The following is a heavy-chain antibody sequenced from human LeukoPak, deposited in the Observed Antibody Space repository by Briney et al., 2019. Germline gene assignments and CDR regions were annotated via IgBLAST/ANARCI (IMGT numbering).Heavy chain of an antibody. J-gene: IGHJ4*02. CDR2: IYSGNNT. CDR3: ARVRGSYYFDY. V-gene: IGHV3-66*01. D-gene: IGHD3-10*01. Sequence: GGSLRLSCAASGFTVSSKYISWVRQAPGKGLEWVSVIYSGNNTYYVDSVKGRFTISRDSSKNTLYLQMNSLRAEDTAVYYCARVRGSYYFDYWGQGTLVTVSS. CDR1: GFTVSSKY.